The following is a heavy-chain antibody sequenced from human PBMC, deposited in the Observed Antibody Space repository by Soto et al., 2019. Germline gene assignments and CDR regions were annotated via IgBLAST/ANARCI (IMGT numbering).Heavy chain of an antibody. Sequence: SETLSLTCTVSGGSISVYYWSWVRQPPGHELEWIGYIYASGSPYYNPSLRSRVTIAADTSKNQISLKLTSPAAADTAVYYCARGVGSSPPRYWGRGTLVTVSS. CDR2: IYASGSP. V-gene: IGHV4-59*01. D-gene: IGHD1-26*01. CDR1: GGSISVYY. CDR3: ARGVGSSPPRY. J-gene: IGHJ4*02.